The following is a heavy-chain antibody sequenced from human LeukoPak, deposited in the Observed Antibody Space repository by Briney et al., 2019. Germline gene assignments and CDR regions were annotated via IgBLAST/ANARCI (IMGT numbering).Heavy chain of an antibody. J-gene: IGHJ5*02. Sequence: GGSLRLSCAASGFTFTNYWMNWVRQAPGKGLEWVANVKPDGSDKYYVASVKGRFTISRDNAKNSVYLQINSLRAEDTAVYYCARILAWGQGTLVTVSS. CDR2: VKPDGSDK. CDR3: ARILA. CDR1: GFTFTNYW. V-gene: IGHV3-7*02. D-gene: IGHD2/OR15-2a*01.